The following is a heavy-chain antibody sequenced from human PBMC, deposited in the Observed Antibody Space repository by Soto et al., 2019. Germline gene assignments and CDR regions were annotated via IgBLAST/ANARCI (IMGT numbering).Heavy chain of an antibody. CDR1: GGYISGGGYY. J-gene: IGHJ6*02. CDR2: IYYSGST. V-gene: IGHV4-31*03. D-gene: IGHD1-1*01. CDR3: ARGTEAAFYNYGMDV. Sequence: QVQLQQSGPGLVXXSQTLSLTCTVSGGYISGGGYYWSWIRQHPGKGLEWIGYIYYSGSTYYNPSLKSRVIISLDTSKNQFSLTLSSVTAADPAVYYFARGTEAAFYNYGMDVWGPGTTVTVSS.